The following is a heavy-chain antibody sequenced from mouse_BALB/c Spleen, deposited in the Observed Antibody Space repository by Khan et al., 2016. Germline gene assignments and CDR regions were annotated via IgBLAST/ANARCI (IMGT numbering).Heavy chain of an antibody. J-gene: IGHJ4*01. V-gene: IGHV9-3-1*01. CDR3: ARRRGFYYAMDY. CDR2: INTYTGEP. CDR1: GYIFTNYG. Sequence: QIQLVQSGPELKKPGETVKISCKASGYIFTNYGMNWVKQAPGKGLKWMGWINTYTGEPTYADDFKGRFAFSLETSASTAYLQITHLKNEDTATYFCARRRGFYYAMDYWGQGTSVTVSS.